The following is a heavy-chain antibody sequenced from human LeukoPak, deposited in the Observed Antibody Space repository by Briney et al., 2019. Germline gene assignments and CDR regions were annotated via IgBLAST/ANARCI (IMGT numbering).Heavy chain of an antibody. V-gene: IGHV3-30*01. CDR1: GFTFSSYA. D-gene: IGHD2-2*01. CDR2: ISYDGSNK. CDR3: ARAGYCSSTSCYSYYFDY. Sequence: GGSLRLSCAASGFTFSSYAMHWVRQAPGKGLEWVAVISYDGSNKYYADSVKGRFTISRGNSKNTLYLQMNSLRAEDTAVYYCARAGYCSSTSCYSYYFDYWGQGTLVTVSS. J-gene: IGHJ4*02.